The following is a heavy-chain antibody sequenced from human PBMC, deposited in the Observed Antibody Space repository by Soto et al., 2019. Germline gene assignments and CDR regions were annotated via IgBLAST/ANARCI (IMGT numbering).Heavy chain of an antibody. V-gene: IGHV3-74*01. J-gene: IGHJ4*02. CDR2: VDSDGSGT. CDR3: ATVFEN. CDR1: GITFSGYW. Sequence: EVQLVESGGGSVQPGGSLRLSCVASGITFSGYWRHWVRQVPGKGLVWVARVDSDGSGTSYADSVKGRFTISRDNAKNTLYLHMQILRVEDTAVYYCATVFENWGQGIPVTVSS.